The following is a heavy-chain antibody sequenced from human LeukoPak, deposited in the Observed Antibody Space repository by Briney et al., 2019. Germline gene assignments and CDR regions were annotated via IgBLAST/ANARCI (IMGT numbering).Heavy chain of an antibody. Sequence: SGPALVKPTQTLTLTCTFSGFSLSTSGMCVSWIRQPPGKALEWLTRIDWDDDKYYNTSPKTRLTISKDTSKNQVVLTMTNMDPVDTATYYCARTRITMIRGVYYFDYWGQGTLVTVSS. CDR1: GFSLSTSGMC. V-gene: IGHV2-70*11. D-gene: IGHD3-10*01. CDR3: ARTRITMIRGVYYFDY. CDR2: IDWDDDK. J-gene: IGHJ4*02.